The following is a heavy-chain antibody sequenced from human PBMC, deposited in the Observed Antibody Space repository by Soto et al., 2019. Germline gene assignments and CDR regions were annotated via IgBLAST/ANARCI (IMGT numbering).Heavy chain of an antibody. CDR1: GFSLANYP. D-gene: IGHD6-19*01. CDR2: SSPRGDTI. J-gene: IGHJ4*02. Sequence: GGSLRLSCVASGFSLANYPMNWVRQTPGKGLEWISYSSPRGDTIYYADSVEGRFTISRDNARNSLSLHMGSLRDEDSALYYCAKGPHTNVGWPYYFESWGQGVPVTVSS. CDR3: AKGPHTNVGWPYYFES. V-gene: IGHV3-48*02.